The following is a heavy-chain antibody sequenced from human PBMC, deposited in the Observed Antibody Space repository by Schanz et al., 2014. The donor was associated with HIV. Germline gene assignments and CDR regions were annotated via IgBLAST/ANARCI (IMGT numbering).Heavy chain of an antibody. D-gene: IGHD1-20*01. CDR2: MIPILDAP. Sequence: QVQLVQSGTEVKKPGASVTVSCKASGYTFTNYAINWVRQAPGQGLEWMGGMIPILDAPNYAQKFQGRVFITADESTSTVNMELSSLRSGDTAVYYCARYPRLIDYNTSQGMDVWGQGTTVTVSS. CDR3: ARYPRLIDYNTSQGMDV. V-gene: IGHV1-69*13. J-gene: IGHJ6*02. CDR1: GYTFTNYA.